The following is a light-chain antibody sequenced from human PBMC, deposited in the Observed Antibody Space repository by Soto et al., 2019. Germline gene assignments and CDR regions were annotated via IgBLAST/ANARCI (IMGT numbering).Light chain of an antibody. Sequence: DIVLTQSPLSLPVTPGEPASISCRSSQILLHSNGYNYLDWYLQKPGQSPQLLIYLGSNRASGVPDRFSGSGSGTDFTLKISRVEAEDVGAYYCMQALQTITFGQGTRLEIK. CDR2: LGS. V-gene: IGKV2-28*01. CDR1: QILLHSNGYNY. CDR3: MQALQTIT. J-gene: IGKJ5*01.